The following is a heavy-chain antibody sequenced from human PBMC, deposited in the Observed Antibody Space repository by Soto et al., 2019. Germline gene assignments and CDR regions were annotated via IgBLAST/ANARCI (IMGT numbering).Heavy chain of an antibody. V-gene: IGHV3-23*01. Sequence: EVQLLDSGGGLVQPGGSLRLSCAASGFTFSNYAMTWFRKGPGKGLEWVSGISGSGGRSYYADSVKGRFTISRDNSKSTLYLQMNSLRAEDTAVYYCAKAYFVWSSEQPYYFDYWGQGTLVTVSS. CDR1: GFTFSNYA. CDR3: AKAYFVWSSEQPYYFDY. CDR2: ISGSGGRS. D-gene: IGHD3-16*01. J-gene: IGHJ4*02.